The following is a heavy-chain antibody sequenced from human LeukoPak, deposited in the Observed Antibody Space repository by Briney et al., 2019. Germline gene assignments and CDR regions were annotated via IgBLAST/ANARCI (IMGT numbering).Heavy chain of an antibody. CDR1: GFTFTKYW. Sequence: GGSLRLSCAASGFTFTKYWMTWVRQAPGKGLEWVGNIKQDGSDKNYMDSVKGRFTISRDNTKNSVYLQMSSLRAEDTAVYYCARVGTYYDFWSGLDRNVWGKGTTATVSS. CDR3: ARVGTYYDFWSGLDRNV. J-gene: IGHJ6*04. V-gene: IGHV3-7*01. CDR2: IKQDGSDK. D-gene: IGHD3-3*01.